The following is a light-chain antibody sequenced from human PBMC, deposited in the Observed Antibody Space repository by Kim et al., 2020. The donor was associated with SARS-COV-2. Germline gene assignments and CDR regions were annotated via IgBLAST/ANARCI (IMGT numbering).Light chain of an antibody. Sequence: EIVLTQSPCTLSFSPGERATISCRASQSVSSSYLAWYQQKPGQAPRLLIYGASSRANGIPDRFSGSGSGTDFTLTISRLEPEDFAVYYCQQYGISPRTFGQGTKLEIK. CDR1: QSVSSSY. CDR3: QQYGISPRT. J-gene: IGKJ2*01. CDR2: GAS. V-gene: IGKV3-20*01.